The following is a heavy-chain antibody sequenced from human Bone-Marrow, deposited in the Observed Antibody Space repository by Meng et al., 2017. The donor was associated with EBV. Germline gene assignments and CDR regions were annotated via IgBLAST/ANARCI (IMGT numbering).Heavy chain of an antibody. Sequence: VGCVAEVNRPGASAKVSGKASAYTFTSYYMNWVRQAPGQGLEWMGIINPSGGSTSYAQKSQGRVTMTRDTSTSTVYMELSSLRSEDTAVYYCARRNYYDSSGDLDYWGQGTLVTVSS. V-gene: IGHV1-46*01. D-gene: IGHD3-22*01. CDR1: AYTFTSYY. CDR2: INPSGGST. J-gene: IGHJ4*02. CDR3: ARRNYYDSSGDLDY.